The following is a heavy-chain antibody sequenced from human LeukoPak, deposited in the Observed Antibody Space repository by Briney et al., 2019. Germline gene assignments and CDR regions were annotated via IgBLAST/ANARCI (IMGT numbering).Heavy chain of an antibody. CDR2: IGGSGGST. D-gene: IGHD6-13*01. Sequence: PGGSLRLSCAASGFTFSSYSMNWVRQAPGKGLEWVSGIGGSGGSTYYADSVRGRFTISRDNSKNTLYLQLNSLRAEDTAVYYCAKRIAALGPYFDYWGQGALVTVSS. CDR1: GFTFSSYS. CDR3: AKRIAALGPYFDY. V-gene: IGHV3-23*01. J-gene: IGHJ4*02.